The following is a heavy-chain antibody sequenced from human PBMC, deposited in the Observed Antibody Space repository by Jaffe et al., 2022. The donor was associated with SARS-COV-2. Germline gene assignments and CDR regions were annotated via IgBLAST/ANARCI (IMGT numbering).Heavy chain of an antibody. CDR3: ARGGWDISSGWYPQDYYYGMDV. J-gene: IGHJ6*02. CDR1: GFTFSSYS. V-gene: IGHV3-21*01. D-gene: IGHD6-19*01. CDR2: ISSSSSYI. Sequence: EVQLVESGGGLVKPGGSLRLSCAASGFTFSSYSMNWVRQAPGKGLEWVSSISSSSSYIYYADSVKGRFTISRDNAKNSLYLQMNSLRAEDTAVYYCARGGWDISSGWYPQDYYYGMDVWGQGTTVTVSS.